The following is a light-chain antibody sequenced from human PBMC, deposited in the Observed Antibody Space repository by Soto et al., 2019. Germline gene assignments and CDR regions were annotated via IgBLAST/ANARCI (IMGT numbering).Light chain of an antibody. V-gene: IGKV3-15*01. J-gene: IGKJ4*01. Sequence: EIVMTQSPATLSVSPGERATLSCRASQSVSSNLAWYQQKPGQAPRLLIYGASTRATGIPARFSGSVSGTEFTLTISSMQSEEFAVYYCQQYNNWPSFVGGTKVEIK. CDR3: QQYNNWPS. CDR2: GAS. CDR1: QSVSSN.